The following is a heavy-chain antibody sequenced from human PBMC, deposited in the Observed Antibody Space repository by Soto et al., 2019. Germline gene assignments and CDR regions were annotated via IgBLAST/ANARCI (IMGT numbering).Heavy chain of an antibody. Sequence: GGSLRLSCAASGFTFSSYAMSWVRQAPGKGLEWVSGIGGRGSSTYYADSVKGRFTISRDNSKNTLYLQMNSLRAEDTAVYYSAKDSSGYPGGYFDYWGQGTLVTVSS. D-gene: IGHD3-22*01. V-gene: IGHV3-23*01. CDR1: GFTFSSYA. CDR3: AKDSSGYPGGYFDY. CDR2: IGGRGSST. J-gene: IGHJ4*02.